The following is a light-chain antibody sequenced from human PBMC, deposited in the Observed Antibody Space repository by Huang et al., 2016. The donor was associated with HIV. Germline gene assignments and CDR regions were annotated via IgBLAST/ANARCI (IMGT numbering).Light chain of an antibody. V-gene: IGKV3-11*01. CDR3: QQRGDWPLT. CDR1: QSIINF. J-gene: IGKJ4*01. Sequence: EIVLTQSPATLSLSPGERATFSCRASQSIINFLAWYQQKPGQAPRLLIYDASNRATGIPARFSGSGSGTDFTLTISSLEPEDFAVYYCQQRGDWPLTFGGGTKVEI. CDR2: DAS.